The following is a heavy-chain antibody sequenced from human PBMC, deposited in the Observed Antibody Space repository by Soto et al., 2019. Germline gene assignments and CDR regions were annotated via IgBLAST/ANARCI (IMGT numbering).Heavy chain of an antibody. D-gene: IGHD6-19*01. CDR3: ARDRTSSIAVAGTLGWFDP. V-gene: IGHV4-59*01. CDR1: GGSISSYY. CDR2: IYYSGST. J-gene: IGHJ5*02. Sequence: SETLSLTCTVSGGSISSYYWSWIRQPPGKGLEWIGYIYYSGSTNYNPSLKSRVTISVDTSKNQFSLKLSSVTAADTAVYYCARDRTSSIAVAGTLGWFDPWGQGTLVTVSS.